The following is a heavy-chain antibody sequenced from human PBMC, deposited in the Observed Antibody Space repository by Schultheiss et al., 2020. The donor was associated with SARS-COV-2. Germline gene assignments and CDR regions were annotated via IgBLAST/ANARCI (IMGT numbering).Heavy chain of an antibody. V-gene: IGHV1-69*04. D-gene: IGHD4-17*01. Sequence: SVKVSCKASGGTFSSYAISWVRQAPGQGLEWMGRIIPILGIANYAQKFQGRVTMTRDTSTSTVYMELSSLRSDDTALYYCARGLDYGDYGGGPFDYWGQGTLVTVSS. CDR3: ARGLDYGDYGGGPFDY. J-gene: IGHJ4*02. CDR2: IIPILGIA. CDR1: GGTFSSYA.